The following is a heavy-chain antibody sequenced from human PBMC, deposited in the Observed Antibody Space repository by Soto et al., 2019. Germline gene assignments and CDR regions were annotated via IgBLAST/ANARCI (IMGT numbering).Heavy chain of an antibody. Sequence: QLQLQESGPGLVKPSETLSLTCTVSGGSISSSSYYWGWIRQPPGKGLEWIGSIYYSGSTYYNPSLKSRVTISVDTSKNQFSLKLSSVTAADTAVYYCARLRRHSSSSPYYYYMDVWGKGTTVTVSS. D-gene: IGHD6-6*01. J-gene: IGHJ6*03. CDR2: IYYSGST. V-gene: IGHV4-39*01. CDR3: ARLRRHSSSSPYYYYMDV. CDR1: GGSISSSSYY.